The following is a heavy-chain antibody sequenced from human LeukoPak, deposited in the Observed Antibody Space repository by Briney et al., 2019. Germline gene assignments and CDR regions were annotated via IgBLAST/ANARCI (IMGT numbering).Heavy chain of an antibody. D-gene: IGHD2-2*01. V-gene: IGHV1-69*06. J-gene: IGHJ5*02. CDR2: IIPIFGTA. Sequence: SVEVSCKASGGTFSSYAISWVRQAPGQGLEWMGGIIPIFGTANYAQKFQGRVTITADKSTSTAYMELSSLRSEDTAVYYCARSTSLGYWFDPWGQGTLVTVFS. CDR1: GGTFSSYA. CDR3: ARSTSLGYWFDP.